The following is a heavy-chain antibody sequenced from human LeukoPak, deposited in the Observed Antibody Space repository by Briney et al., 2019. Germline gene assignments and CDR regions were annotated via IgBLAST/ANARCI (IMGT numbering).Heavy chain of an antibody. V-gene: IGHV1-18*01. CDR3: ARMGGQQQLVPYYFDY. CDR2: ISAYNGNT. Sequence: ASVKVSCKASGYTFTSYGISWVRQAPGQGLEWMGWISAYNGNTNYAQKLQGRVTMTTDTSTSTAYMELRSLSSDDTAVYYCARMGGQQQLVPYYFDYWGQGTLVTVSS. D-gene: IGHD6-13*01. J-gene: IGHJ4*02. CDR1: GYTFTSYG.